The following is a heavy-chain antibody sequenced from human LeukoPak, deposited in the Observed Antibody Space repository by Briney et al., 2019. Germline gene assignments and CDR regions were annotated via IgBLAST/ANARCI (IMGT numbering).Heavy chain of an antibody. V-gene: IGHV3-21*01. CDR1: GFIFSNYT. CDR3: AGGPQRDLDY. CDR2: VTGSSSHI. J-gene: IGHJ4*02. Sequence: GGSLRLSCVGSGFIFSNYTMNRVRQGPGKGLDWVSSVTGSSSHIYYGPSVKGRFTISRDNAKNSLYLQMNSLRAEDTAVYYCAGGPQRDLDYWGQGTLVTVSS.